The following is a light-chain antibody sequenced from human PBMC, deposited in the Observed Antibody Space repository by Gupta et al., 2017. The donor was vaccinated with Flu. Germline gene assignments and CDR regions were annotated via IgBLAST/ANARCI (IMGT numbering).Light chain of an antibody. CDR2: AAS. CDR3: QQYRDSRYT. CDR1: QSVRSNY. Sequence: EVVLTQSPGTLSLSPGERATLSCRASQSVRSNYLTWYQQKPGRAPRLVIYAASTRATGIPDRFSGSGSGTDFTLTISRLEPEDFAVDYCQQYRDSRYTFGQGTKLEIK. V-gene: IGKV3-20*01. J-gene: IGKJ2*01.